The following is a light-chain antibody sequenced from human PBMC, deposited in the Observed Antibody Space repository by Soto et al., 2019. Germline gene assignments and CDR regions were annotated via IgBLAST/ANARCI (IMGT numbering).Light chain of an antibody. J-gene: IGKJ5*01. CDR3: QQYNNLPPIT. CDR2: GAS. CDR1: QSVINNY. V-gene: IGKV3-20*01. Sequence: EIVLTQSPGTLSLSPGERATLSCRASQSVINNYLAWYQKKPGQAPRLLIDGASRRATGIPDRFSGTGSGTEFTLTISSLQSEDFAVYYCQQYNNLPPITFGQGTLLEIK.